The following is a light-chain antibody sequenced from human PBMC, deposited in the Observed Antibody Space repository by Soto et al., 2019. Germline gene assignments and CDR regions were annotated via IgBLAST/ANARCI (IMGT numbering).Light chain of an antibody. J-gene: IGLJ3*02. Sequence: QSVLTQPPSVSGAPGQRVTISCTGSSSNIGAGYDVHWYQQLPGTAPKLLIYGNSNRPSGVPDRFSGSKSGTSASLAITGLQAEDEADYSCQAYGGSLSGWVFGAGTELTVL. CDR2: GNS. CDR3: QAYGGSLSGWV. CDR1: SSNIGAGYD. V-gene: IGLV1-40*01.